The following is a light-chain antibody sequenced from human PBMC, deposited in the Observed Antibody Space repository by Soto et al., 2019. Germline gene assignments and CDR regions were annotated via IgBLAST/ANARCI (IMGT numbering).Light chain of an antibody. CDR1: QSVSSSY. CDR2: GAS. CDR3: QQYGSSAWT. J-gene: IGKJ1*01. Sequence: EIVLTQSPGTLSLSPGERATLSVSASQSVSSSYLAWYQQKPGQAPRLLIYGASSRATGTPDRFSGSGSGTDFTLTISRLEPEDFAVYYCQQYGSSAWTFGQGTKVDIK. V-gene: IGKV3-20*01.